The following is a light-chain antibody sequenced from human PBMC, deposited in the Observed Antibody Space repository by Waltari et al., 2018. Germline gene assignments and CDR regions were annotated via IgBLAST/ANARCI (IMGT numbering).Light chain of an antibody. CDR3: QQYITYFFT. J-gene: IGKJ3*01. V-gene: IGKV1-5*03. CDR2: QAS. Sequence: DIQMTQSPSTLSASVGDRVTITCRASQSITRWLSWYQQKPGKAPKLRIYQASTLESGVPSLFCCSGSGTEFSLTIISLQSYVCATFYGQQYITYFFTFGPGTKVDI. CDR1: QSITRW.